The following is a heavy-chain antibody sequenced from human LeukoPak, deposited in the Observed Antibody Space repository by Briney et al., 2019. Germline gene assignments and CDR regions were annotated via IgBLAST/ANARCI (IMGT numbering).Heavy chain of an antibody. CDR1: GFTVSSNH. V-gene: IGHV3-66*01. J-gene: IGHJ4*02. CDR2: FYNGGST. Sequence: GGSLRLSCAASGFTVSSNHMSWVRQAPGKGLEWVSVFYNGGSTNYSDSVKGRLTISPDNSNYTLYLQMNSLRVEDTAVYFCARASQWLAFDDWGQGTLVTVSS. CDR3: ARASQWLAFDD. D-gene: IGHD6-19*01.